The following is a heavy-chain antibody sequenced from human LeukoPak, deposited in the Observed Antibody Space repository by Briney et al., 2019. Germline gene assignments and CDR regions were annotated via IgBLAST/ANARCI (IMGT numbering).Heavy chain of an antibody. CDR3: ARYSPGYSSSWPIPPFFDY. V-gene: IGHV3-74*01. D-gene: IGHD6-13*01. Sequence: GGSLRLSCAASGFTFSSYWMHWVRQAPGKGLVWVSRINSDGSSTSYADSVKGRFTISRDNSKNTLYLQMNSLRSEDTAVYYCARYSPGYSSSWPIPPFFDYWGQGTLVTVSS. CDR2: INSDGSST. J-gene: IGHJ4*02. CDR1: GFTFSSYW.